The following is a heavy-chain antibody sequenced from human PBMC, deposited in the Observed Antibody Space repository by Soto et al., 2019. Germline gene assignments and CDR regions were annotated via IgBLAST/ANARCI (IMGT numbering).Heavy chain of an antibody. CDR3: ARGTPPVLRFLEWLPWFDP. Sequence: SVKVSCKASGGTFSSYAISWVRQAPGQGLEWMGGIIPIFGTANYAQKFQGRVTITADESTSTAYMELSSLRSEDTAVYYCARGTPPVLRFLEWLPWFDPWGQGTLVTVSS. D-gene: IGHD3-3*01. CDR1: GGTFSSYA. CDR2: IIPIFGTA. J-gene: IGHJ5*02. V-gene: IGHV1-69*13.